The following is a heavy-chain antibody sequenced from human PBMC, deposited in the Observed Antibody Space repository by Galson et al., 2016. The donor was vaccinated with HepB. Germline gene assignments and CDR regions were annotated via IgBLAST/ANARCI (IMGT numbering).Heavy chain of an antibody. V-gene: IGHV4-39*01. D-gene: IGHD2-15*01. CDR3: ARHYLQVSHCSGGSCYRGNAFDI. CDR2: IYYSGIT. Sequence: SETLSLTCTVSGGSISSTNYYWGWIRQPPGKGLEWIGSIYYSGITYYNPSLKSRVTVSVDTSKNQFPLKQSSVTAADTTIYYRARHYLQVSHCSGGSCYRGNAFDIWGQGTMVTVSS. CDR1: GGSISSTNYY. J-gene: IGHJ3*02.